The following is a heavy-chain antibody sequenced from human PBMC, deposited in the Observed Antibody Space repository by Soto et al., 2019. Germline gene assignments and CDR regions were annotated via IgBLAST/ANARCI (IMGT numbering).Heavy chain of an antibody. CDR2: IYYSGST. CDR3: AXXXXXXXXXXFDP. J-gene: IGHJ5*02. V-gene: IGHV4-59*01. CDR1: GGSISSYY. Sequence: QVQLQESGPGLVKPSETLSLTCTVSGGSISSYYWSWIRQPPGKGLEWIGYIYYSGSTNYNPSLKSRVTXXIXTXXNQFSLKLSSVTAADTAVYXWAXXXXXXXXXXFDPWGQGTLVTVSS.